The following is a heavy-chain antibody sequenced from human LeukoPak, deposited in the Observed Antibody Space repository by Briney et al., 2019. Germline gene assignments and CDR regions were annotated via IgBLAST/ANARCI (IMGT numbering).Heavy chain of an antibody. Sequence: GGSLRLSCAASGFTFSSYAMSWVRQAPGKGLEWVSAISGSGGSTYYADSVKGRFTISRDNSKNTLYLQMNSLRAEDTAVYYCAKDLLPSEGLREPYFDYWGQGTLVTVSS. CDR3: AKDLLPSEGLREPYFDY. V-gene: IGHV3-23*01. CDR2: ISGSGGST. D-gene: IGHD4-17*01. CDR1: GFTFSSYA. J-gene: IGHJ4*02.